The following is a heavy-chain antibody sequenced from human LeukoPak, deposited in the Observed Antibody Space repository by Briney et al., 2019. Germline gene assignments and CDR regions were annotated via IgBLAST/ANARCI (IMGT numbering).Heavy chain of an antibody. V-gene: IGHV1-2*02. D-gene: IGHD1-26*01. CDR3: ASPGFVSGSYTFDY. Sequence: ASVKVSCKASGYTFTGYYMHWVRQAPGQGLEWMGWIDPNSGGTNYAQKFQGRVTMTRDTSISTAYMELSRLRSDDTAVYYCASPGFVSGSYTFDYWGQGTLVTVSS. CDR2: IDPNSGGT. CDR1: GYTFTGYY. J-gene: IGHJ4*02.